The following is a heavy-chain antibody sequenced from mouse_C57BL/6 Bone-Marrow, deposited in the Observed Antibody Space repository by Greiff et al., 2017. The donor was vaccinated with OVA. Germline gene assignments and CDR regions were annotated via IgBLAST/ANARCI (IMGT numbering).Heavy chain of an antibody. V-gene: IGHV3-6*01. Sequence: ESGPGLVKPSQSLSLTCSVTGYSITSGYYWNWIRQFPGNKLEWMGYISYDGSNNYNPSLKNRISITRDTSKNQFFLKLNSVTTEDTATYYCARFRITTVDGGQGTTLTVSS. CDR2: ISYDGSN. CDR3: ARFRITTVD. CDR1: GYSITSGYY. J-gene: IGHJ2*01. D-gene: IGHD1-1*01.